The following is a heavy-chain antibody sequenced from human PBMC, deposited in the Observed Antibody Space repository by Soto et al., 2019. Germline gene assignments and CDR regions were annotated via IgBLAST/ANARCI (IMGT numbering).Heavy chain of an antibody. Sequence: PSQTLSLTCAISGDSVSSNSATWNWIRQSPSRGLEWLGRTYYSSKWYNEYAVSVKSRIAINPDTSKNQFSLHLNSVTPEDTAVYSCARATHGADWFDPWGQGTLVTVSS. V-gene: IGHV6-1*01. CDR3: ARATHGADWFDP. CDR1: GDSVSSNSAT. J-gene: IGHJ5*02. CDR2: TYYSSKWYN. D-gene: IGHD2-8*01.